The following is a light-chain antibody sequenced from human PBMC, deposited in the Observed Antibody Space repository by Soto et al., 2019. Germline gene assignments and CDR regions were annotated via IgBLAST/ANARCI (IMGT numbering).Light chain of an antibody. CDR2: DAS. Sequence: EIVLTQSPATLSLSPGERATLSCSASQSVSSYLAWYQQKPGQAPRLLIYDASNRATGIPARFSGSGSGTDFTLTISSLEPEDFAVYYCQQRSNWPRMTFGQGTKVDIK. J-gene: IGKJ1*01. CDR3: QQRSNWPRMT. V-gene: IGKV3-11*01. CDR1: QSVSSY.